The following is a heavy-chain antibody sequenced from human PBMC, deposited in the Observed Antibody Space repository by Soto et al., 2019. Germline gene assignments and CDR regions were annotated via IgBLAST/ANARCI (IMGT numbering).Heavy chain of an antibody. D-gene: IGHD3-3*01. CDR1: GFTFTNHN. J-gene: IGHJ4*02. Sequence: GGSLRLSCAASGFTFTNHNMNWVRQAPGKGLEWVSAISGSGGSTYYADSVKGRFTISRDNSKNTLYLQMNSLRAEDTAVYYCAKDRLVVRFLEWLLLDYWGQGTLVTVSS. CDR3: AKDRLVVRFLEWLLLDY. CDR2: ISGSGGST. V-gene: IGHV3-23*01.